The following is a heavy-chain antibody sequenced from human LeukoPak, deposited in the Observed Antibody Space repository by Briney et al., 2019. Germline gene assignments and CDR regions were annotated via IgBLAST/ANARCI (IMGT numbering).Heavy chain of an antibody. V-gene: IGHV4-39*01. Sequence: PSETLSLTCTVSGGSISSSASFWSWIRQPPGKGLEWIATFYYSGSTYYSPSLKSRVTMSVDTSKNQFSLRLSSVTAADTAVYYCARGFGESEYYYYGMDVWGQGTTVTVSS. CDR1: GGSISSSASF. D-gene: IGHD3-10*01. CDR2: FYYSGST. J-gene: IGHJ6*02. CDR3: ARGFGESEYYYYGMDV.